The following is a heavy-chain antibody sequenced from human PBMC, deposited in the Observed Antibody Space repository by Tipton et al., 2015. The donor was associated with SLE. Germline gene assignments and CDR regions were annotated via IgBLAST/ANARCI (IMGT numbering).Heavy chain of an antibody. CDR2: LSYSGST. J-gene: IGHJ5*02. Sequence: GSLRLSCIVSGGSIGNYYWTWIRQPPGKGLEWIGYLSYSGSTNYNPSLESRVTISVDTSKNQFSLKMNSVTAADTAVYYCARGSPFMEWERNWFDPWGQGTLVTVSS. CDR1: GGSIGNYY. D-gene: IGHD3-3*01. CDR3: ARGSPFMEWERNWFDP. V-gene: IGHV4-59*01.